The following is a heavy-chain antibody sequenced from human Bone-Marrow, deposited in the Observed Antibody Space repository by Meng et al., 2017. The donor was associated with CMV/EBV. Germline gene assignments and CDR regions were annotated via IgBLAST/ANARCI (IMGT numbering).Heavy chain of an antibody. D-gene: IGHD2-2*01. CDR2: ISGSGGST. CDR1: GFTFSSYA. Sequence: LSLTCAASGFTFSSYAMSWVRQAPGKGLEWVSAISGSGGSTYYADSVKGRFTISRDNSKNTLYLQMNSLRAEDTAVYYCAKMYCSSTSCVGNWFDPWGQGTRVTVSS. J-gene: IGHJ5*02. V-gene: IGHV3-23*01. CDR3: AKMYCSSTSCVGNWFDP.